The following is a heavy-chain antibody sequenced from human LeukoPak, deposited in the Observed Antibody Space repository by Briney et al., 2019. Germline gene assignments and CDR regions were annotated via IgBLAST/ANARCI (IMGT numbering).Heavy chain of an antibody. V-gene: IGHV4-34*01. J-gene: IGHJ4*02. Sequence: SETLSLTCTVYGGSFSGYYWSWIRQPPGKGLEWIGEINHSGSTNYNPSLKSRVTISVDTSKNQFSLKLSSVTAADTAVYYCARLSEEYSSGWYYFDYWGQGTLVTVSS. D-gene: IGHD6-19*01. CDR3: ARLSEEYSSGWYYFDY. CDR2: INHSGST. CDR1: GGSFSGYY.